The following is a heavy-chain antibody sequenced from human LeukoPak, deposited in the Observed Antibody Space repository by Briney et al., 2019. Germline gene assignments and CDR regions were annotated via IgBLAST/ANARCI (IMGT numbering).Heavy chain of an antibody. CDR2: ITDSGGST. J-gene: IGHJ6*03. D-gene: IGHD6-6*01. CDR3: AKAKSSSRDYYYMDV. V-gene: IGHV3-23*01. CDR1: GFTFSNYA. Sequence: GGSLRLSCAASGFTFSNYAMNWVRQAPGKGLEWVSGITDSGGSTYYADSVKGRFTISRDNSKNTLYLQMNSLRAEDTAVYYCAKAKSSSRDYYYMDVWGKGTTVTVSS.